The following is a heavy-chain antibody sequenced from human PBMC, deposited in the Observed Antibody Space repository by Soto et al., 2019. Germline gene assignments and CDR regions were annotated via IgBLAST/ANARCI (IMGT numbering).Heavy chain of an antibody. Sequence: PWGSLRLSCATSGFTFSNYWMHWVRQVPGRGLVWVSRIDTDGSTTSYADFAKGRFTISRDNAKSTLSLQMNSLRVDDTAVYYCARDPKRRDGYNFDSWGRGALVTVSS. V-gene: IGHV3-74*01. CDR3: ARDPKRRDGYNFDS. CDR1: GFTFSNYW. J-gene: IGHJ4*02. CDR2: IDTDGSTT. D-gene: IGHD5-12*01.